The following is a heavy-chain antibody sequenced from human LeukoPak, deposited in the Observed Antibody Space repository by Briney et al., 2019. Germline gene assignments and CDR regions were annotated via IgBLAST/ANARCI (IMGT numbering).Heavy chain of an antibody. D-gene: IGHD2-15*01. CDR2: MSYDGGHK. CDR1: GFTFSSYA. Sequence: GGPLRLSCAASGFTFSSYAMHWVRQAPGKGLEWVAVMSYDGGHKYYADSVKGRFTISRDNSKNTLYLQMNSLSAEDTALYYCAKGQLVAYGMDVWGQGTTVTVSS. CDR3: AKGQLVAYGMDV. V-gene: IGHV3-30*18. J-gene: IGHJ6*02.